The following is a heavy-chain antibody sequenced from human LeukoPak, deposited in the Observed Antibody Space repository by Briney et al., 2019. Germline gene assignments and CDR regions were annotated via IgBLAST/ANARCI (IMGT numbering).Heavy chain of an antibody. CDR1: GFTFGDHA. CDR2: SGGGGTT. Sequence: GGSLRLSCVASGFTFGDHAMNGVRQAPGKGLEWGSFSGGGGTTFYADSVKGRFTVSRDNSKSTLYLQLSSLRADASAVFYCAKQPLGSGTPLDYWGQGTLVTVSS. V-gene: IGHV3-23*01. CDR3: AKQPLGSGTPLDY. J-gene: IGHJ4*02. D-gene: IGHD3-10*01.